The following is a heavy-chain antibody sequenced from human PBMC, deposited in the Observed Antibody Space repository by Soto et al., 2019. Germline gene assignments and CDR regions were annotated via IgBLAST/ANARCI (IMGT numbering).Heavy chain of an antibody. CDR2: IYYRGST. CDR1: GGSIRSGDNY. D-gene: IGHD2-8*02. Sequence: SETLSLTCTVSGGSIRSGDNYWSWIRQTPGKGLEWIGYIYYRGSTNYNPSLKSRVTISVDTSKNQFSLKLTSVTAADTAVYYCARDKITGLFDYWGQGTLVTVSS. V-gene: IGHV4-61*08. J-gene: IGHJ4*02. CDR3: ARDKITGLFDY.